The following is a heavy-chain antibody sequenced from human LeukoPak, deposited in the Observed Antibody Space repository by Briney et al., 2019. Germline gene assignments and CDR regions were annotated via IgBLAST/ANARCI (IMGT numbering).Heavy chain of an antibody. CDR2: ITTAGNT. V-gene: IGHV3-13*04. J-gene: IGHJ4*02. CDR3: AKVKSDSSGWYHVLD. D-gene: IGHD6-19*01. CDR1: GFTFSNYD. Sequence: GRSLRLSCAASGFTFSNYDMHWVRQATGKGLEWVSGITTAGNTHYAGSVEGRFTISRENAKNSLYLQMNSLRAGDTAVYYCAKVKSDSSGWYHVLDWGQGTLVTVSS.